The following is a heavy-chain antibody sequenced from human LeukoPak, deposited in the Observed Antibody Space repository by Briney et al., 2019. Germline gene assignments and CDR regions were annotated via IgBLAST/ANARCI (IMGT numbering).Heavy chain of an antibody. J-gene: IGHJ4*02. Sequence: PGGSLRLSCAASGFTFDDYAMHWVRQAPGKGLEWVSGISWNSGSIGYADFVKGRFTISRDNAKNSLYLQMNSLRAEDTALYYCAKDHSANYYDSSGYLDYWGQGTLVTVSS. CDR1: GFTFDDYA. CDR2: ISWNSGSI. V-gene: IGHV3-9*01. CDR3: AKDHSANYYDSSGYLDY. D-gene: IGHD3-22*01.